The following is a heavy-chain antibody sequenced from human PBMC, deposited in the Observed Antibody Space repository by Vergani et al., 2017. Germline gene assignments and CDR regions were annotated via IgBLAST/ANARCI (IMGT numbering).Heavy chain of an antibody. CDR1: GYSITSGYY. Sequence: QVKLQESGPGLLKPSQTLALTCTVSGYSITSGYYWGWIRQPPGRGLEWIGSIYHTGSAYYNPSLKSRVTVSVDTSMNQVSLKLSSVTAADTAVYYCARDXRDFWSGYYTGFDYWGQGTLVTVSS. J-gene: IGHJ4*02. CDR2: IYHTGSA. D-gene: IGHD3-3*01. V-gene: IGHV4-38-2*02. CDR3: ARDXRDFWSGYYTGFDY.